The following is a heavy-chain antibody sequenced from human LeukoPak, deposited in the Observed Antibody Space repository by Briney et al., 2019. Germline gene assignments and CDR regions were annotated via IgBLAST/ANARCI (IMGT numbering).Heavy chain of an antibody. CDR1: GGTFSSYA. D-gene: IGHD5-18*01. J-gene: IGHJ4*02. Sequence: GASVKVSCKASGGTFSSYAISWVRQDPGQGLECVGEIIPIFGTANYAQKFQGRVTITADKSTSTAYMELSSLRSEDTSVYYCARGRGYSYGFFDYWGQGNLVTVSS. CDR3: ARGRGYSYGFFDY. V-gene: IGHV1-69*06. CDR2: IIPIFGTA.